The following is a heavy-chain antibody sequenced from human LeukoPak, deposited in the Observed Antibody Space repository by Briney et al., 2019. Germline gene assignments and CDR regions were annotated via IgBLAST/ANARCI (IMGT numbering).Heavy chain of an antibody. V-gene: IGHV4-59*08. Sequence: SGTLSLTCTVSGGSISSYYWSWIRQPPGKGLEWIGYIYYSGSTNYNPSLKSRVTISVDTSKTQFSLKLSPVAAAATAVYYCASDYGSGPKGFDPWGQGTLVTVSS. CDR3: ASDYGSGPKGFDP. D-gene: IGHD3-10*01. J-gene: IGHJ5*02. CDR2: IYYSGST. CDR1: GGSISSYY.